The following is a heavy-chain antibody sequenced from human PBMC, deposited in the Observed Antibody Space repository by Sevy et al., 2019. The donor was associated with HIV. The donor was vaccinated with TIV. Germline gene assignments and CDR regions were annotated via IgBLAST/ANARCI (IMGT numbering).Heavy chain of an antibody. CDR1: GYSFSTYW. CDR3: ARPQAAASLGDAFDI. D-gene: IGHD6-13*01. CDR2: IYPGDSDT. J-gene: IGHJ3*02. Sequence: EESLKISCKGSGYSFSTYWIGWLRQMPGKGLEWMGSIYPGDSDTRYRPSFQGQVTISADNSITTAYLQWTSLKASDTAMYYCARPQAAASLGDAFDIWGQGTLVIVSS. V-gene: IGHV5-51*01.